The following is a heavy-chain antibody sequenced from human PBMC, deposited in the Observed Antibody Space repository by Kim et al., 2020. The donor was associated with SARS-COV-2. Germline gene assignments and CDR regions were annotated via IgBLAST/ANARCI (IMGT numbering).Heavy chain of an antibody. CDR1: GGSINNYY. CDR3: ARGGGYSSGKANFDY. D-gene: IGHD6-19*01. Sequence: SETLSLTCTVSGGSINNYYWSWIRQPAGKGLEWIGRIYASGTTNYNPSLKSRVTMSVDTSKNQFSLNLSSVTAADTAVYYCARGGGYSSGKANFDYWGQGTLVTASS. J-gene: IGHJ4*02. CDR2: IYASGTT. V-gene: IGHV4-4*07.